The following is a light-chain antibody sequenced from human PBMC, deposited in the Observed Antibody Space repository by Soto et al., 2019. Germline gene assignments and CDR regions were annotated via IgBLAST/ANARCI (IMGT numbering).Light chain of an antibody. CDR2: DAS. V-gene: IGKV3D-15*01. Sequence: DIVLTQTPGTLSLSPGERATLSVRASQSVSNNYLAWYQQKPGQAPRLLIYDASNRATGIPARFSGSGSGTEFTLTISTLQSEDFAVYYCQQYDNWPPFTFGPGTKVDIK. J-gene: IGKJ3*01. CDR3: QQYDNWPPFT. CDR1: QSVSNN.